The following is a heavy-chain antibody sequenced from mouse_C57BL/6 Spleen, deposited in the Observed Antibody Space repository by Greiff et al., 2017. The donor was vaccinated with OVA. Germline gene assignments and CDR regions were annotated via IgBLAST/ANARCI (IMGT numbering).Heavy chain of an antibody. Sequence: VQLQQSGAELMKPGASVKLSCKATGYTFTGYWIEWVKQRPGHGLEWIGEILPGSGSTNYNEKFKGKATFTADTSSNTAYMQLSSLTTADSAIYYCARGGTGGTWFAYWGQGTLVTVSA. J-gene: IGHJ3*01. CDR2: ILPGSGST. CDR1: GYTFTGYW. CDR3: ARGGTGGTWFAY. V-gene: IGHV1-9*01. D-gene: IGHD3-3*01.